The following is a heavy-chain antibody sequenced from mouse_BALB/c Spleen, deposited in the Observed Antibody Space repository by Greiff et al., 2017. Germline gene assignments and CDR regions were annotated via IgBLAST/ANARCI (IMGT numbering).Heavy chain of an antibody. J-gene: IGHJ2*01. V-gene: IGHV1-87*01. CDR1: GYTFTSYW. Sequence: QVQLQQSGAELARPGASVKLSCKASGYTFTSYWMQWVKQRPGQGLEWIGAIYPGDGDTRYTQKFKGKATLTADKSSSTAYMQLSSLASEDSAVYYCARCRSPGSPLDYWGQGTTLTVSS. D-gene: IGHD6-1*01. CDR2: IYPGDGDT. CDR3: ARCRSPGSPLDY.